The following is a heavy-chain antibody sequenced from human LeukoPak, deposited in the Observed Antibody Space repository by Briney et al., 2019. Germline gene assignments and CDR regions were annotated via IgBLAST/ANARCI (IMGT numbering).Heavy chain of an antibody. Sequence: KPGGSLRLSCAASGFTFSNAWMSWVRQAPGKGLEWVGRIKSKTDGWTTDYAAPVKGRFTISRDDSKNTLYLQMNSLKTEDTAVYYCTTDPADILTYYYDSSGNYFDYWGQGTLVTVSS. J-gene: IGHJ4*02. V-gene: IGHV3-15*01. D-gene: IGHD3-22*01. CDR1: GFTFSNAW. CDR2: IKSKTDGWTT. CDR3: TTDPADILTYYYDSSGNYFDY.